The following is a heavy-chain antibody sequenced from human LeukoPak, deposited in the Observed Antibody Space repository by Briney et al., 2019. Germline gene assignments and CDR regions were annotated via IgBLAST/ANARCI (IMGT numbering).Heavy chain of an antibody. CDR2: IKQDGSEK. D-gene: IGHD4-17*01. CDR3: ARGTTVTTRGGFIFDS. J-gene: IGHJ4*02. V-gene: IGHV3-7*05. CDR1: GFTFRSYW. Sequence: GGSLRLSCAASGFTFRSYWMTWVRQAPGKGLEWAANIKQDGSEKYYVDSVKGRFTISRDNANNSLYLQMNSLRAEDAAVYYCARGTTVTTRGGFIFDSWGQGSLVTVSS.